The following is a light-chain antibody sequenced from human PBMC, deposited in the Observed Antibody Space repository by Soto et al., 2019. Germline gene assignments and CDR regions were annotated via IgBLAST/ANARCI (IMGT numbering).Light chain of an antibody. CDR3: QQYGSSP. J-gene: IGKJ5*01. V-gene: IGKV3-20*01. CDR1: ESVSSN. Sequence: EVVMPQSPATLSVSPVERATLSCRASESVSSNLAWYQQRPGQAPRLLIYGASYRAPGIPDMFSGGGSGTDFTLTISRLEPEDFAVYYCQQYGSSPFGQGTRLEI. CDR2: GAS.